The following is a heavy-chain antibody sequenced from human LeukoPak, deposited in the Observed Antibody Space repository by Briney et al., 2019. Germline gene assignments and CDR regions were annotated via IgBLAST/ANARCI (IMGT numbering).Heavy chain of an antibody. D-gene: IGHD3-10*01. CDR3: ARDLTTMVRGVIMVH. J-gene: IGHJ4*02. Sequence: ASVKVSCKASGYTFTGYYLHWVRQAPGQGLEWMGWVNPNSGGTNYAQKFQGRVTLTRDTSIGTAYMELSRLRSDDTAVYYCARDLTTMVRGVIMVHWGQGTLVTVSS. V-gene: IGHV1-2*02. CDR1: GYTFTGYY. CDR2: VNPNSGGT.